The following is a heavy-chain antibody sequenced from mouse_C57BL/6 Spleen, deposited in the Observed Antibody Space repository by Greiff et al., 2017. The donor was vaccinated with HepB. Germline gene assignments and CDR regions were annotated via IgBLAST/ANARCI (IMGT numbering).Heavy chain of an antibody. CDR2: ISNGGGST. CDR1: GFTFSDYY. CDR3: ARPSITTAGFAY. Sequence: EVKLVESGGGLVQPGGSLKLSCAASGFTFSDYYMYWVRQTPEKRLEWVAYISNGGGSTYYPDTVKGRFTISRDNAKNTLYLQMSRLKSEDTAMYYCARPSITTAGFAYWGQGTLVTVSA. J-gene: IGHJ3*01. D-gene: IGHD1-1*01. V-gene: IGHV5-12*01.